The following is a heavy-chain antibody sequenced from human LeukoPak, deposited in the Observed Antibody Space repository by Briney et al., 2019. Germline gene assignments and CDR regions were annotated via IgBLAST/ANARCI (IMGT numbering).Heavy chain of an antibody. CDR3: AKRGVVIRVILVGFHKEAYYFDS. CDR1: GITLNNYG. CDR2: IGGSGGGT. V-gene: IGHV3-23*01. J-gene: IGHJ4*02. D-gene: IGHD3-22*01. Sequence: GGSLRLSCAVSGITLNNYGMSWVRRAPGKGLEWVAGIGGSGGGTNYADSVKGRFIISRDNAKNTLYLQMSSLRVEDTAVYFCAKRGVVIRVILVGFHKEAYYFDSWGQGALVTVSS.